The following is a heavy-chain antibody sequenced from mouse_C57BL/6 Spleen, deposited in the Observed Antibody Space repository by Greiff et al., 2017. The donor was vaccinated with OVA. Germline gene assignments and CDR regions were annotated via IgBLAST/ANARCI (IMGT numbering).Heavy chain of an antibody. J-gene: IGHJ4*01. CDR1: GYTFTSYW. D-gene: IGHD2-4*01. CDR3: ARWGLGGDYYAMDY. V-gene: IGHV1-53*01. Sequence: QVHVKQSGTELVKPGASVKLSCKASGYTFTSYWMHWVKQRPGQGLEWIGNINPSNGGTNYNEKFKSKATLTVDKSSSTAYMQLSSLTSEDSAVYYCARWGLGGDYYAMDYWGQGTSVTVSS. CDR2: INPSNGGT.